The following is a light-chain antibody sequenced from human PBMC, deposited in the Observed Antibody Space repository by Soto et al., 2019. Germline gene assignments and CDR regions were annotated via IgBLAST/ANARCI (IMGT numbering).Light chain of an antibody. CDR3: QHYNSYGT. V-gene: IGKV1-16*01. J-gene: IGKJ1*01. Sequence: IQMTQSPSSLSASVGDRVTITCQASQDISNYLNWYQQKPGKAPKLLIYAASSLQSGVPSRFSGSGSGTEFTLTISSLQPDDFATYYCQHYNSYGTFGQGTKVDIK. CDR2: AAS. CDR1: QDISNY.